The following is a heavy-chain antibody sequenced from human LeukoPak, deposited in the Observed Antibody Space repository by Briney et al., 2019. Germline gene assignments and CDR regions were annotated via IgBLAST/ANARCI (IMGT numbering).Heavy chain of an antibody. D-gene: IGHD3-22*01. V-gene: IGHV3-64*01. Sequence: GGSLRLSCAASGFPFSSYAMHWVRQAPGKGLEFVSAINSNGSSTFYAISVKGRFTVSRDNSKNTLYLQMGSLRADDMAVYYCARDMTGNYYDTWGQGTLVTVS. CDR1: GFPFSSYA. CDR2: INSNGSST. CDR3: ARDMTGNYYDT. J-gene: IGHJ4*02.